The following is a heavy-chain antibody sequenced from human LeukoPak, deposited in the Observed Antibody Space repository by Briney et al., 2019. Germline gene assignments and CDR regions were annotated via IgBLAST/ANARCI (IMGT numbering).Heavy chain of an antibody. J-gene: IGHJ5*02. CDR1: GGSISSGGYS. CDR3: ARTRIVVVPAALRGPNWFDP. CDR2: IYYSGST. V-gene: IGHV4-31*03. Sequence: SETLSLTCTVSGGSISSGGYSWSWIRQHPGKGLEWIGYIYYSGSTYYNPSLKSRVTLSVDTSKNQFSLKLSSVTAADTAVYYCARTRIVVVPAALRGPNWFDPWGQGTLVTVSS. D-gene: IGHD2-2*01.